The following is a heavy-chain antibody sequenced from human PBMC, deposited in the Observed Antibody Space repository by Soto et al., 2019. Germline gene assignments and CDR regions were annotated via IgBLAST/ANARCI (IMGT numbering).Heavy chain of an antibody. Sequence: ASVKVSCKASGYTFTSYVMHWVRQAPGQRREWMGWINAGNGDTKFSQKFQGRVTIIRDTSASTAYMELSSLRSEDTAVYSCARVGSSSSPYYYGMDVWGQGTTVTVSS. CDR3: ARVGSSSSPYYYGMDV. CDR2: INAGNGDT. J-gene: IGHJ6*02. D-gene: IGHD6-6*01. V-gene: IGHV1-3*01. CDR1: GYTFTSYV.